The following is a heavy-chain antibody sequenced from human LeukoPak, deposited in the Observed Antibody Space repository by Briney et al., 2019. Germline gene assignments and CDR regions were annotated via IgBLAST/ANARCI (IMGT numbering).Heavy chain of an antibody. D-gene: IGHD1-26*01. V-gene: IGHV4-38-2*02. CDR3: ARVPLYLGIGHAFDI. Sequence: PSETLSLTCTVSGYSISSGYYWGWIRQPPGKGLEWIGTIYHSGNTYYNPSLKSRVTISVDTSKNQFSLNLSSVTAADTAVYYCARVPLYLGIGHAFDIWGQGTTVTVSS. J-gene: IGHJ3*02. CDR2: IYHSGNT. CDR1: GYSISSGYY.